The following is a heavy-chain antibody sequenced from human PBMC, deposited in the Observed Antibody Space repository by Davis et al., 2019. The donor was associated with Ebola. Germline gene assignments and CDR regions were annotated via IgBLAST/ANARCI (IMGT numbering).Heavy chain of an antibody. Sequence: SGPTLVKPTQTLTLTCTFSGFSLSTSGVGVGWIRQPPGKALEWLALIYWDDDKRYSPSLKSRLTITKDTSKNQVVLTMTNMDPVDTATYYCAHCPLEYSSSFLQLYYYYYGMDVWGKGTTVTVSS. CDR2: IYWDDDK. D-gene: IGHD6-6*01. J-gene: IGHJ6*04. V-gene: IGHV2-5*02. CDR3: AHCPLEYSSSFLQLYYYYYGMDV. CDR1: GFSLSTSGVG.